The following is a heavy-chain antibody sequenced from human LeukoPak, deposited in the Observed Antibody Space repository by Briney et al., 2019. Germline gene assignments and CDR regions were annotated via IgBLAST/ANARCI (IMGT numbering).Heavy chain of an antibody. Sequence: PSETLSLTCTVSGGSISSSSYYWGWIRQPPVKGVEFIGNIYYTGSTYYNPSLKSRVTISVDTSKSQISLRLSSVTAADTAVYYCARLAGDYFDYWGQGTLVTVSS. CDR2: IYYTGST. CDR1: GGSISSSSYY. D-gene: IGHD6-19*01. J-gene: IGHJ4*02. V-gene: IGHV4-39*01. CDR3: ARLAGDYFDY.